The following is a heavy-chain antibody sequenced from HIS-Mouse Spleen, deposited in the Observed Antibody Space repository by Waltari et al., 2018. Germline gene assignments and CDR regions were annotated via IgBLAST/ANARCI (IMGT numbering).Heavy chain of an antibody. CDR3: ASTRAYGSGSYREYFQH. Sequence: QVQLVQSGAEVKKPGASVKVSCKASGYTFTGYYMHWVRQAPGQGLEWMGWINPNSGGTNYAQKFQGRVTMTRDTSISTAYMELSRLRSDDTAVYYCASTRAYGSGSYREYFQHWGQGTLVTVSS. CDR2: INPNSGGT. V-gene: IGHV1-2*02. CDR1: GYTFTGYY. D-gene: IGHD3-10*01. J-gene: IGHJ1*01.